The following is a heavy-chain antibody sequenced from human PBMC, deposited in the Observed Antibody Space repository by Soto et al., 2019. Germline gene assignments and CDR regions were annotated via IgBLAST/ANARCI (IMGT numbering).Heavy chain of an antibody. Sequence: SETLSLTCTVSGGSISSYYWSWIRQPPGKGLEWIGYIYYSGSTNYNPSLKSRVTISVDTSKNQFSLKLSSVTAADTAVYYCARDNSGADAFDIWGQGTMVPSPQ. D-gene: IGHD3-10*01. CDR1: GGSISSYY. J-gene: IGHJ3*02. CDR2: IYYSGST. CDR3: ARDNSGADAFDI. V-gene: IGHV4-59*01.